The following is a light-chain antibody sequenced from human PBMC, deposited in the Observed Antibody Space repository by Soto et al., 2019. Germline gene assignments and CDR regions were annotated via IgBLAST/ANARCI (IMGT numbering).Light chain of an antibody. Sequence: QSVLTQPASVSGSPGRSITISCTGTSSDVGAYNFVSWYQQHPGKAPKLMISTVNSRPSGVSNRFSGSKSGNTASLTISGLQAEDEADYYCISYTTTGTLWVFGGGTKVTVL. V-gene: IGLV2-14*01. J-gene: IGLJ3*02. CDR3: ISYTTTGTLWV. CDR2: TVN. CDR1: SSDVGAYNF.